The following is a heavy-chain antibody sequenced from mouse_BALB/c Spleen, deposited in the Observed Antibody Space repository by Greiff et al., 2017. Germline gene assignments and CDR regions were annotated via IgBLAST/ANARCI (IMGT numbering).Heavy chain of an antibody. CDR3: AGHKDGNYRGAMDY. J-gene: IGHJ4*01. Sequence: EVHLVESGGGLVKPGGSLKLSCAASGFTFSDYYMYWVRQTPEKRLEWVATISSGGSYTYYPDSVKGRFTISRDNAKNTLYLQMSSLRSEDTAMYYCAGHKDGNYRGAMDYWGQGTSVTVSS. CDR1: GFTFSDYY. CDR2: ISSGGSYT. D-gene: IGHD2-1*01. V-gene: IGHV5-9-3*01.